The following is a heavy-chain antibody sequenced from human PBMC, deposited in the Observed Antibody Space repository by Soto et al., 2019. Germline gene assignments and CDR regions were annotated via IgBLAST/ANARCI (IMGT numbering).Heavy chain of an antibody. CDR2: ISAYNGNT. D-gene: IGHD3-16*01. J-gene: IGHJ6*02. Sequence: ASVKVSCKASGYTFTSYGISWVRQAPGQGLEWMGWISAYNGNTNYAQKLQGRVTMNTDTSTSTAYMELRSLRSDDTAVYYCARNTRGIEANYYYGMDVWGQGTTVTVSS. CDR3: ARNTRGIEANYYYGMDV. CDR1: GYTFTSYG. V-gene: IGHV1-18*01.